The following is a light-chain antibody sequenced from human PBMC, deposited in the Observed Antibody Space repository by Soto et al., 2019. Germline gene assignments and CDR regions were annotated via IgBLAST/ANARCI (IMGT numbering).Light chain of an antibody. J-gene: IGLJ3*02. Sequence: QSALTQPRSLSWSPGQSVTLSCAGTSSNIGVYNFVSWYQHHPGKAPKLIIYDVTKRPSGVPDRFYGSKSGNTASLTISGLQADDEADYYCCSYAGSQPQFGGGTKLTVL. CDR3: CSYAGSQPQ. V-gene: IGLV2-11*01. CDR2: DVT. CDR1: SSNIGVYNF.